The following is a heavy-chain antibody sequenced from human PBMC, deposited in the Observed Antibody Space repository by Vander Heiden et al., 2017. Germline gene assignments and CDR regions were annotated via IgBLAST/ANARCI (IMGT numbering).Heavy chain of an antibody. J-gene: IGHJ4*02. V-gene: IGHV3-9*01. CDR3: AKPIVVGIPPDFNHFDY. D-gene: IGHD3-22*01. CDR1: GFTFEDFA. Sequence: EVPLVESGGGLVQPGRSLRLPCAASGFTFEDFAMHWVRQAPGKGLEWVSGISWNSGSIGYADSVKGLFTIYRDNAKNSLYLQLNSLRAEDTALYYCAKPIVVGIPPDFNHFDYWGQGTLVTVSS. CDR2: ISWNSGSI.